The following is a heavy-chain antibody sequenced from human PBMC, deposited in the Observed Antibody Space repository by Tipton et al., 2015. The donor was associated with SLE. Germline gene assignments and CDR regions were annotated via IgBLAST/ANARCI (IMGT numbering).Heavy chain of an antibody. CDR2: IYYTGST. D-gene: IGHD1-1*01. Sequence: TLSLTCTVSGGSISGHYWSWIRQTPGKGLEWIAYIYYTGSTNYDSSLKSRVNIPVDLSKNQFSLKVKSVTAADTAVYYCVRWDRVNWRLDRWGQGTLVTVSS. CDR3: VRWDRVNWRLDR. V-gene: IGHV4-59*11. J-gene: IGHJ5*02. CDR1: GGSISGHY.